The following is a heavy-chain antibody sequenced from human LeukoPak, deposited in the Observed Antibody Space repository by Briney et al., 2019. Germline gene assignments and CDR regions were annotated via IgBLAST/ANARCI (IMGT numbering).Heavy chain of an antibody. CDR2: ISPGDSDT. CDR3: ARLSSSWEFEY. Sequence: GESLKISCKGSGYSFTNYWIGWVRQMPGKGLEWMGIISPGDSDTRNSPSFQGQVTISVDKSFNTAYLQWGSLKASDTAMYYCARLSSSWEFEYWGQGTLVTVSS. D-gene: IGHD6-13*01. J-gene: IGHJ4*02. CDR1: GYSFTNYW. V-gene: IGHV5-51*01.